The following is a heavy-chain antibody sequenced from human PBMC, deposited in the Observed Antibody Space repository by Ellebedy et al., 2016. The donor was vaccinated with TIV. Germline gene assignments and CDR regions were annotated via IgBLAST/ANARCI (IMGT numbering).Heavy chain of an antibody. Sequence: ASVKVSCKASGCTFTGYPINWVRQAPGQGLEWLGWINMNTGNPTYAQGFTGRFVFSLDTSVSTAYLQISSLKAEDTAVYYCARDSRYNWNDWDFYHMDVWGKGTTVTVSS. V-gene: IGHV7-4-1*02. CDR2: INMNTGNP. CDR3: ARDSRYNWNDWDFYHMDV. D-gene: IGHD1-1*01. CDR1: GCTFTGYP. J-gene: IGHJ6*03.